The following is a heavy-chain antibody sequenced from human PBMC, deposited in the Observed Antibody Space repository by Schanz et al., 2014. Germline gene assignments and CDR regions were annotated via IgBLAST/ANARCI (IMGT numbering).Heavy chain of an antibody. CDR1: GYTFTSYS. J-gene: IGHJ5*02. Sequence: QVQLVQSGAEVKKPGASVKVSCKASGYTFTSYSIHWVRQAPGQGLEWMGWINAANGNTRYSQKFQGRVTITRDTSASTAYMELSSLRSEDTAVYYCAREVGLYDRGWFDPWGQGTLVTVSS. CDR2: INAANGNT. CDR3: AREVGLYDRGWFDP. D-gene: IGHD3-22*01. V-gene: IGHV1-3*01.